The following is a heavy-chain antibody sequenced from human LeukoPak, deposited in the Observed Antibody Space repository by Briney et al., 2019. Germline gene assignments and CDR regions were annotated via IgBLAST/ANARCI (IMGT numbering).Heavy chain of an antibody. CDR2: IIPIFGTA. Sequence: ASVKVSCKASGGTFSSYAISWVRQAPGQGLEWMGGIIPIFGTANYAQKFQGRVTITADESTSTAYMELSSLRSEDTAVYYCARDGCGYCSGGSPHFDYWGQGTLVTVSS. V-gene: IGHV1-69*13. D-gene: IGHD2-15*01. CDR1: GGTFSSYA. CDR3: ARDGCGYCSGGSPHFDY. J-gene: IGHJ4*02.